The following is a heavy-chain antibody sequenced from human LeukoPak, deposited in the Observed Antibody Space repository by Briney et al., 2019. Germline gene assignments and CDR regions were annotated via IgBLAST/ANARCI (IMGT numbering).Heavy chain of an antibody. V-gene: IGHV3-74*01. J-gene: IGHJ4*02. CDR2: IKTDGSTT. Sequence: GGSLGLSCAVSGFTFSSSWMHWVRQAPGKGLVWVSHIKTDGSTTAYADSVKGRFTISRDNAKNTLYLQMNSLRAEDTGVYYCARGNQQLPRSTPDYWGQGTLVTVSS. CDR3: ARGNQQLPRSTPDY. D-gene: IGHD2-2*01. CDR1: GFTFSSSW.